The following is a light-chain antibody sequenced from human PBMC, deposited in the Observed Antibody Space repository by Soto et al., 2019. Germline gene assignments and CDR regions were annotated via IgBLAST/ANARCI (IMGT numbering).Light chain of an antibody. CDR1: QSISSY. CDR3: QQNYSTPPT. Sequence: DIQMTQSPSSLSASVGDRVTITCRASQSISSYLNWYQQKPGKAPKLLIYAAYSLQSGVPSRFSGSGSGTDFTLTISSLQPEDFATYYCQQNYSTPPTFGGGTKVEIK. J-gene: IGKJ4*01. CDR2: AAY. V-gene: IGKV1-39*01.